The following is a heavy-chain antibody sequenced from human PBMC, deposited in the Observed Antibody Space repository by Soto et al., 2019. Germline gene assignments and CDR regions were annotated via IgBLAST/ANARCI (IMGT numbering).Heavy chain of an antibody. V-gene: IGHV1-69*13. Sequence: GASVKVSCKASGGTFNKYAISWVRQAPGQGLEWMGGIIPIFGTANYAQKFQGRVTITADESTSTAYMELRGLRSEDTAVYYCARGVHYDSSGYYYFYWGQGTLVTVSS. CDR3: ARGVHYDSSGYYYFY. J-gene: IGHJ4*02. CDR1: GGTFNKYA. CDR2: IIPIFGTA. D-gene: IGHD3-22*01.